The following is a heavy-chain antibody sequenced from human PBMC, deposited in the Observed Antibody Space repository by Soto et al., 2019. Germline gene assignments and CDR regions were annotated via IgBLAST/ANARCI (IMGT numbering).Heavy chain of an antibody. CDR2: ISYDGNNK. V-gene: IGHV3-30-3*01. Sequence: QVQLVESGGGVVQPGRSLRLSCAASGFILSTYAMYWVRQAPGNGLEWVAVISYDGNNKYYADSVKGRFTSSRDNSENTLYLQRNSLRAEDTAVYYCARAGCDGGSCYTLVGLRYGLDVWGHGTTVTVSS. CDR3: ARAGCDGGSCYTLVGLRYGLDV. CDR1: GFILSTYA. J-gene: IGHJ6*02. D-gene: IGHD2-15*01.